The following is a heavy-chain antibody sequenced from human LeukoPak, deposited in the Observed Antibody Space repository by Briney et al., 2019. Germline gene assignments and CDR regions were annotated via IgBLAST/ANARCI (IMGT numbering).Heavy chain of an antibody. J-gene: IGHJ4*02. V-gene: IGHV1-18*01. CDR1: GYTFTSYG. Sequence: ASVKVSCKASGYTFTSYGISWVRQAPGQGLEWMGWISAYNGNTNYAQKLQGRVTMTTDTSTSTAYMELRSLRSDDTAVYYCATGTYYYGSGVKFDYWGQGTLVTVSS. CDR3: ATGTYYYGSGVKFDY. D-gene: IGHD3-10*01. CDR2: ISAYNGNT.